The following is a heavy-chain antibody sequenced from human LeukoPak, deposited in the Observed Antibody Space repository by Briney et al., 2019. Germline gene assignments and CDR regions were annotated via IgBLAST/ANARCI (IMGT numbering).Heavy chain of an antibody. CDR2: ISGSGGST. CDR1: GFTFSSYA. D-gene: IGHD6-13*01. J-gene: IGHJ4*02. V-gene: IGHV3-23*01. Sequence: GGSLRLSCAASGFTFSSYAMSWVRQAPGKGLEWVSAISGSGGSTCYADSVKGRFTISRDNSKNTLYLQMNSLRAEDTAVYYCAKLTAAGTPPNLVDYWGQGTLVTVSS. CDR3: AKLTAAGTPPNLVDY.